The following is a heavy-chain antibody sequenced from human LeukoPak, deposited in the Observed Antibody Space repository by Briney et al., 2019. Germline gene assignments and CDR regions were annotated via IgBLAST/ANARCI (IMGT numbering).Heavy chain of an antibody. CDR3: AREGGELDAFDI. J-gene: IGHJ3*02. Sequence: ASVKVSCKASGYTFTSYDINWVRQATGQGLEWMGWVNPNSGNTGYAQKFQGRVTMTRNTSISTAYMELSSLRSEDTAVYYCAREGGELDAFDIWGQGTMVTVSS. D-gene: IGHD1-26*01. CDR1: GYTFTSYD. CDR2: VNPNSGNT. V-gene: IGHV1-8*01.